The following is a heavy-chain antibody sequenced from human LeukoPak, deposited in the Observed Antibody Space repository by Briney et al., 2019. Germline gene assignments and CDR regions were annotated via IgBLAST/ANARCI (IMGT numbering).Heavy chain of an antibody. D-gene: IGHD6-19*01. V-gene: IGHV1-18*01. CDR1: GYTFTSYG. CDR2: ISAYNGNT. J-gene: IGHJ4*02. CDR3: ARHSSGWYSDY. Sequence: GASVKVSCKASGYTFTSYGISWVRQAPGQGLEWMGWISAYNGNTNYAQKLQGRVTMTRDTSTSTVYMELSSLRSEDTAVYYCARHSSGWYSDYWGQGTLVTVSS.